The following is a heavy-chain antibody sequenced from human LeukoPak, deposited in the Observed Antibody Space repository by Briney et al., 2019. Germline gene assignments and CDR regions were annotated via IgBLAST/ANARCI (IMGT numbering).Heavy chain of an antibody. J-gene: IGHJ4*02. CDR1: GFTFDDYA. CDR2: ISWNSGGR. Sequence: GGSLRLSCAASGFTFDDYAMHWVRQPPGKGLEWVSGISWNSGGRAYADSVKGRFTISRDNSKNTLYLQMNSLRAEDTAVYYCAKLSSGWYPGHFDYWGQGTLVTVSS. CDR3: AKLSSGWYPGHFDY. D-gene: IGHD6-19*01. V-gene: IGHV3-9*01.